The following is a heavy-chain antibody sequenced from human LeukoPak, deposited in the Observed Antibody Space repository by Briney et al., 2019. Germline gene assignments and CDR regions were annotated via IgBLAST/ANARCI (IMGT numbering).Heavy chain of an antibody. CDR2: ISAYNGNT. Sequence: GASVKVSCKASGYTFTSYGISWVRQAPGQGLEWMGWISAYNGNTNYAQKLQGRVTMTTDTSTSTAYMELRSLRSDDTAVYYCARGKIVVVPAAPRYYYYYYMDVWGKGTTVTVSS. CDR1: GYTFTSYG. D-gene: IGHD2-2*01. V-gene: IGHV1-18*01. J-gene: IGHJ6*03. CDR3: ARGKIVVVPAAPRYYYYYYMDV.